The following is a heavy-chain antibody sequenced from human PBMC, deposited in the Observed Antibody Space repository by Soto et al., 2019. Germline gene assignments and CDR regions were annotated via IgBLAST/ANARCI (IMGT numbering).Heavy chain of an antibody. D-gene: IGHD3-9*01. J-gene: IGHJ6*03. CDR3: TTETYLDWDYYYYYYMDV. V-gene: IGHV3-15*01. CDR2: IKSKTDGGTT. Sequence: GESLKISCAASGFTFSNAWMSWVRQAPGKGLEWVGRIKSKTDGGTTDYAAPVKGRFTISRDDSKNTLYLQMNSLKTEDTAVYYCTTETYLDWDYYYYYYMDVWGKGTTVTVSS. CDR1: GFTFSNAW.